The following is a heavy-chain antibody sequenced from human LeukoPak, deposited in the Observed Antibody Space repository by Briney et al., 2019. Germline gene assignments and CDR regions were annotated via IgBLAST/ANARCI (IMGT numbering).Heavy chain of an antibody. D-gene: IGHD1-26*01. Sequence: GGSLRLSCAASGFTFSRYAMSWVRQAPGKGLEWVSVISGSGGSTYYADSVKGRFTISRDNSKNTLYLQMNSLRAEDTAVYYCAREGYSGSYYDYWGQGTLVTVSS. CDR1: GFTFSRYA. V-gene: IGHV3-23*01. J-gene: IGHJ4*02. CDR2: ISGSGGST. CDR3: AREGYSGSYYDY.